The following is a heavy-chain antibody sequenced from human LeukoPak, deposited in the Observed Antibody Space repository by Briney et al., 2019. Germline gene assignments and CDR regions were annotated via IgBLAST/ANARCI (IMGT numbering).Heavy chain of an antibody. D-gene: IGHD3-22*01. CDR1: GGSVSSGSYY. CDR2: IYYSGST. V-gene: IGHV4-61*01. Sequence: SETLSLTCTVSGGSVSSGSYYWSWIRQPPGKGLEWIGYIYYSGSTNYNPSLKSRVTISVDRSKNLFSLQLSSVTAADTAVYYCARDSEDSSGYYPFDYWGQGTLVTVSS. J-gene: IGHJ4*02. CDR3: ARDSEDSSGYYPFDY.